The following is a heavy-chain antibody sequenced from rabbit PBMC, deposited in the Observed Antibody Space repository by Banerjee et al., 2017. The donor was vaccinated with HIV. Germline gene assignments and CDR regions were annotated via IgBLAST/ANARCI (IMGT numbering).Heavy chain of an antibody. V-gene: IGHV1S45*01. Sequence: QEQLEESGGDLVKPEGSLTLTCTASGFSFSSSYWLCWVRQAPGKGLEWIACIGAGSTSTYYATWAKGRFTISKTSSTTVTLQMTSLTAADTATYFCARDYINGYSDYVFNLWGQGTLVTVS. CDR3: ARDYINGYSDYVFNL. D-gene: IGHD6-1*01. J-gene: IGHJ4*01. CDR2: IGAGSTST. CDR1: GFSFSSSYW.